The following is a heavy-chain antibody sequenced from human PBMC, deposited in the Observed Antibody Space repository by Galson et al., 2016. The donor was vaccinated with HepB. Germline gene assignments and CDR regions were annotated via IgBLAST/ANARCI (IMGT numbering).Heavy chain of an antibody. V-gene: IGHV3-21*01. CDR3: AKSAEGLLRYSGLDV. D-gene: IGHD2/OR15-2a*01. CDR2: TGTGTRYK. CDR1: GFALRSYS. Sequence: LRLSCAASGFALRSYSLTWVRQAPGKGLEWVSSTGTGTRYKYYADSVKGRFTTSRDDPGNSLYLQMDSLRPEDTAVYFCAKSAEGLLRYSGLDVWGQGTTVTVSS. J-gene: IGHJ6*02.